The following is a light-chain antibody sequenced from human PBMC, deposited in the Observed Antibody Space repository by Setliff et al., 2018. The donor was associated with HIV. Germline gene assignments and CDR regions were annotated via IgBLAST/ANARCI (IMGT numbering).Light chain of an antibody. J-gene: IGLJ3*02. CDR2: DVS. CDR3: CSYAGSYNWV. CDR1: SSDVGAYNY. V-gene: IGLV2-11*01. Sequence: QSALTQPRSVSGSPGQSVTISCTGTSSDVGAYNYVSWYQQLPGKAPKLMICDVSKRPSGVPDRFSASKSGNTASLTISGLQAEDEADYYCCSYAGSYNWVFGGGTKGTVL.